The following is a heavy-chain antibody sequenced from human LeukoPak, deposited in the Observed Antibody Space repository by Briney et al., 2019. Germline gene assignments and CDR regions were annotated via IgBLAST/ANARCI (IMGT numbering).Heavy chain of an antibody. CDR1: GGSISSYY. CDR2: IYYSGST. CDR3: ASSEPRPGIAAAGTVNWFDP. D-gene: IGHD6-13*01. V-gene: IGHV4-59*12. Sequence: PSETLSLTCTVSGGSISSYYWSWIRQPPGKGLEWIGYIYYSGSTNYNPSLKSRVTISVDTSKNQFSLKLSSVTAADTAVYYCASSEPRPGIAAAGTVNWFDPWGQGTLVTVSS. J-gene: IGHJ5*02.